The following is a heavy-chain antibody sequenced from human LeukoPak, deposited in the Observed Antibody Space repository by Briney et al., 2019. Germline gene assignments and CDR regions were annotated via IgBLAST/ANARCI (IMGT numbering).Heavy chain of an antibody. D-gene: IGHD1-26*01. V-gene: IGHV1-18*01. J-gene: IGHJ3*02. CDR2: ISAYNGNT. CDR1: GYTFTSYG. Sequence: ASVKVSCKASGYTFTSYGISWVRQAPGQGLEWMGWISAYNGNTNYAQKFQGRVTITTDESTSTAYMELSSLRSEDTAVYYCARGSSPSGSYFEEGWSAFDIWGQGTMVTVSS. CDR3: ARGSSPSGSYFEEGWSAFDI.